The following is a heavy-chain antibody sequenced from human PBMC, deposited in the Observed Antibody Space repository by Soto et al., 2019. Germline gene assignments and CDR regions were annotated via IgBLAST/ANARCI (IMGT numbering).Heavy chain of an antibody. V-gene: IGHV3-23*01. CDR3: AKDPTSYDSSAQFDS. J-gene: IGHJ4*02. D-gene: IGHD3-22*01. CDR1: GFNFNIFA. Sequence: EVKLLESGGRLVQPGGSLRLSCAASGFNFNIFAMNWVRQAPGKGLEWVSGISGGGGSTYYADSVKGRFPISRDNSKNTLYLQMNSLRAEDTAVYYCAKDPTSYDSSAQFDSWGQGTLVTVSS. CDR2: ISGGGGST.